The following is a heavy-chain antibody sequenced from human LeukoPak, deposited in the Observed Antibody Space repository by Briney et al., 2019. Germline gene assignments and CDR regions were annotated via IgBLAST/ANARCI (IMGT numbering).Heavy chain of an antibody. CDR3: ARATVALRRISALDY. J-gene: IGHJ4*02. CDR1: GFTFSSYS. CDR2: ISSSSSTI. V-gene: IGHV3-48*01. Sequence: PGGSLRLSCAASGFTFSSYSMNWVRQAPGKGLEWVSYISSSSSTIYYADSVKGRFTISRDNAKNSLYLQMNSLRVEDTAVYYCARATVALRRISALDYWGQGTLVTVSS. D-gene: IGHD2-15*01.